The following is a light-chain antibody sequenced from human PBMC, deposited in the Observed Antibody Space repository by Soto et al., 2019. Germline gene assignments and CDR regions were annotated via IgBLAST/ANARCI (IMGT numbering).Light chain of an antibody. CDR1: SSNIGGNS. Sequence: QSVLTQPPSVSAAPGQKVTISCSGSSSNIGGNSVSWYQQLPGTAPKLLIYDDNKPPSGIPDRFSGSKSGTSATLGITGFQTGDEADYYCGSCDSSLSADVFGPGTKGTVL. CDR2: DDN. V-gene: IGLV1-51*01. J-gene: IGLJ1*01. CDR3: GSCDSSLSADV.